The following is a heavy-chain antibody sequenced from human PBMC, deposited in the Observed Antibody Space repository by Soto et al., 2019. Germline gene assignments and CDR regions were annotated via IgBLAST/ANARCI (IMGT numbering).Heavy chain of an antibody. CDR2: ISSSGGST. CDR1: GFTFSSYT. CDR3: AKGWGDY. V-gene: IGHV3-23*01. D-gene: IGHD7-27*01. Sequence: EVQLLESGGGLVQPGGSLRLSCAASGFTFSSYTMSWVRQGPGKGLEWVSGISSSGGSTVYADSVKGRFTISRDNFKNTLYLQMNSLRAEDTAVYCGAKGWGDYWGQGTPVTVSS. J-gene: IGHJ4*02.